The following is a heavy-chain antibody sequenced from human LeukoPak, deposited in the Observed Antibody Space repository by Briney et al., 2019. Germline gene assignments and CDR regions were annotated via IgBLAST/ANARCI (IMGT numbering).Heavy chain of an antibody. CDR3: ARGTHVRHYCNDGRCYYMDV. CDR1: GYTFTSYY. Sequence: ASVKVSCKASGYTFTSYYMHWVRQAPGQGLEWMGIINPSGGSTNYAQKFQGRVTMTRDMSTSTVYMELSSLRSEDTAVYYCARGTHVRHYCNDGRCYYMDVWGKGTTVTVSS. J-gene: IGHJ6*03. V-gene: IGHV1-46*01. D-gene: IGHD2-15*01. CDR2: INPSGGST.